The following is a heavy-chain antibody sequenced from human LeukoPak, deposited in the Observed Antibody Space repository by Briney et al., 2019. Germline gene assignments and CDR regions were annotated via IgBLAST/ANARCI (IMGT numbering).Heavy chain of an antibody. CDR1: VDSIKSGGSF. Sequence: PSQTLSLTCTVSVDSIKSGGSFWTWIRQHPGKDLEWIGYIDYSGSTYYNPSLKSRVTISVDTSKKRISLRLSSVTAADTAVYYCAREGGRHYEAFDIWGQGTMVTVTS. D-gene: IGHD3-16*01. CDR2: IDYSGST. V-gene: IGHV4-31*03. CDR3: AREGGRHYEAFDI. J-gene: IGHJ3*02.